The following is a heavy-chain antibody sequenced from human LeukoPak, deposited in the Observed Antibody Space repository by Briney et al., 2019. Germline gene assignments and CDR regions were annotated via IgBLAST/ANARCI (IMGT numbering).Heavy chain of an antibody. Sequence: GGSLRLSCAASGFTFDSYWMSWVRQAAGKGLEWVANIKQDGNEKYYVDSVKGRFTIYRDNAENSLYLQMNSLRAEDTAVYYCTRDPLTQNIYWGQGTLVTVSS. CDR1: GFTFDSYW. CDR3: TRDPLTQNIY. CDR2: IKQDGNEK. D-gene: IGHD2/OR15-2a*01. J-gene: IGHJ4*02. V-gene: IGHV3-7*01.